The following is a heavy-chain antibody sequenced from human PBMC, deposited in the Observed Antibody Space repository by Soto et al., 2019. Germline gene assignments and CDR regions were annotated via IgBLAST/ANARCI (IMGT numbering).Heavy chain of an antibody. D-gene: IGHD2-8*01. CDR2: IYSDGNT. J-gene: IGHJ4*02. CDR3: ARGTRHRYCATTTCHLPLDF. V-gene: IGHV3-66*01. Sequence: GGSLRLSCAASGFTVSSNYMSWVRQAPGKGLEWVSVIYSDGNTYFADSVKDRFTISRDNSNNTLYLQMNSLRVEDTAVYYCARGTRHRYCATTTCHLPLDFWGQGTLVTVSS. CDR1: GFTVSSNY.